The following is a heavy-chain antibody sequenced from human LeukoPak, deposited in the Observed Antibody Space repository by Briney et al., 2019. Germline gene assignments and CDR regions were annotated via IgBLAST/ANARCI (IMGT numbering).Heavy chain of an antibody. CDR1: GYSFTNYW. D-gene: IGHD2-15*01. J-gene: IGHJ4*02. Sequence: GESLKISCTASGYSFTNYWIGWVRQMPGKGLDWMGIIYPGDSDTRYSPSFQGQVTIPADKSISTAYLQWTSLKASDTAMYYCAKTSYCSGGRCHYPDYWGQGTPVTVSS. V-gene: IGHV5-51*01. CDR3: AKTSYCSGGRCHYPDY. CDR2: IYPGDSDT.